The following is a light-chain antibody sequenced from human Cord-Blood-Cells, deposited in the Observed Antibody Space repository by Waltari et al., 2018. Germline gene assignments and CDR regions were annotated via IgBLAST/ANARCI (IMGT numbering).Light chain of an antibody. CDR2: DVS. Sequence: QSALTQPRSVSGSPGQSVTISCTGTSSDVGGYNYVSWYQQHTGKAPKHMIYDVSKRPSGVPDRFSGAKSGHTASLSSSRLQAEDEDDYYCCSYAGSYTHYIFGTGTKVTVL. J-gene: IGLJ1*01. CDR1: SSDVGGYNY. V-gene: IGLV2-11*01. CDR3: CSYAGSYTHYI.